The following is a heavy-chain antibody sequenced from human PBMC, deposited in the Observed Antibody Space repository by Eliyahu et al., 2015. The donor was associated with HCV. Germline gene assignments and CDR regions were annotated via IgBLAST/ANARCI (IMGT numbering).Heavy chain of an antibody. CDR2: VNPNSGGT. J-gene: IGHJ4*02. CDR3: ARGGARLPRYNGIVVVPAAIFVY. Sequence: QVQLVQSGAEVKKPGASVKVSCKASGYTFTGXYMPWVXXAPGQGLEWKGWVNPNSGGTNXAQKFQGWVTMTRDTSISTAYMELSRLRPDDTAVYYCARGGARLPRYNGIVVVPAAIFVYWGQGTLVTVSS. D-gene: IGHD2-2*01. V-gene: IGHV1-2*04. CDR1: GYTFTGXY.